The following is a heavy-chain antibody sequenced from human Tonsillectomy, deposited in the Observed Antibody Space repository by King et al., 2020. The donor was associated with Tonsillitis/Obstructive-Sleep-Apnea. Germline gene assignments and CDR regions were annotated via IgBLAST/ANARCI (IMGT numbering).Heavy chain of an antibody. V-gene: IGHV3-53*01. CDR3: ASGYCSGGSCPHYYYMDV. CDR2: IYSGGST. Sequence: VQLVESGGGLIQPGGSLRLSCAASGFTVSNNYLSWVRQAPGKGLEGVSVIYSGGSTYYADSVKGRFTISRDTSKNTVYLQMNSLRAEDAAVYYCASGYCSGGSCPHYYYMDVWGKGTTVTVS. CDR1: GFTVSNNY. J-gene: IGHJ6*03. D-gene: IGHD2-15*01.